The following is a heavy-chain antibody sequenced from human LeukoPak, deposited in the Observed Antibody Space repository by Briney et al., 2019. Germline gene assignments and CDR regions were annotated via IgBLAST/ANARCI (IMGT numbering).Heavy chain of an antibody. V-gene: IGHV3-53*01. J-gene: IGHJ4*02. CDR2: IYSGGST. CDR1: GFTVSSNY. CDR3: ARVRNWNDYFDY. D-gene: IGHD1-20*01. Sequence: GGSLRLSCAAPGFTVSSNYMSWVRQAPGKGLEWVSVIYSGGSTYYADSVKGRFTISRDNSKNTLYLQMNSLRAEDTAVYYCARVRNWNDYFDYWGQGTLVTVSS.